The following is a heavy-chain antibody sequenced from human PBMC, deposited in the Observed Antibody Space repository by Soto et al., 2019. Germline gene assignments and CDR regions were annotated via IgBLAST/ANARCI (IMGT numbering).Heavy chain of an antibody. J-gene: IGHJ5*02. CDR3: ARTDRSTTVPKRVWFEP. Sequence: LSVNCFFSGGSITTTAYYLSWIRQHPEKGREWIGYIYHSGSTNYNPSLKSRVTMSVDTSMNQFSLKLRSVTAADTAVYYCARTDRSTTVPKRVWFEPWGQGTLVTVSS. D-gene: IGHD2-2*01. CDR1: GGSITTTAYY. V-gene: IGHV4-31*02. CDR2: IYHSGST.